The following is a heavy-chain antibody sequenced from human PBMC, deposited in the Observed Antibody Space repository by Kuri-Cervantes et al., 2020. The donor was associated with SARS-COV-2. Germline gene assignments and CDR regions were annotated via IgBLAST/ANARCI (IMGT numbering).Heavy chain of an antibody. V-gene: IGHV1-2*04. Sequence: ASVKVSCKASGYTFTGYYMHWVRQAPGQGLEWTGWINPNSGGTNYAQKFQGWVTMTRDTSISTAYMELSRLRSDDTAVYYCARDVPYSSGWYFKYFDYWGQGTLVTVSS. CDR3: ARDVPYSSGWYFKYFDY. D-gene: IGHD6-19*01. J-gene: IGHJ4*02. CDR1: GYTFTGYY. CDR2: INPNSGGT.